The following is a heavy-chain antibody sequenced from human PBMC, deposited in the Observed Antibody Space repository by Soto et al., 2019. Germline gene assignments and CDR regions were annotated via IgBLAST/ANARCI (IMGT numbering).Heavy chain of an antibody. J-gene: IGHJ6*02. V-gene: IGHV1-69*13. CDR1: GGTFSSYA. CDR3: ARDRWQRLVPAHSHNYYYYGMDV. CDR2: IIPIFGTA. Sequence: EASVKVSCKASGGTFSSYAISWVRQAPGQGLEWMGGIIPIFGTANYAQKFQGRVTITADESTSTAYMELSSLRSEDTAVYYCARDRWQRLVPAHSHNYYYYGMDVWGQGTTVTVSS. D-gene: IGHD6-13*01.